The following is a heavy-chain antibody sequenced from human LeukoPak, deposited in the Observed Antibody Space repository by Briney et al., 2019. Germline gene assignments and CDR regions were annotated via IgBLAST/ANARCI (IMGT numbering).Heavy chain of an antibody. V-gene: IGHV4-4*07. CDR3: ATQIASAGTAGFDF. CDR1: GGSISN. D-gene: IGHD6-13*01. J-gene: IGHJ4*02. Sequence: PSETLSLTCTVSGGSISNWSWSRQPAGKGLGWIGRIYSTGSTNYNPSLKSRVTMSVDTSKNQFSLRLRSVTAADTAVYYCATQIASAGTAGFDFWGQGALVTVSS. CDR2: IYSTGST.